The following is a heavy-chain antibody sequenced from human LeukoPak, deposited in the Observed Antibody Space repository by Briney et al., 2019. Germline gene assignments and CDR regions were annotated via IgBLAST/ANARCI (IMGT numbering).Heavy chain of an antibody. CDR3: ARAIAAAAQWRYMDV. D-gene: IGHD6-13*01. Sequence: PSETLSLTCAVYGGSFSGYYWSWIRQPPGKGLEWIGEINHSGSTNYNPSLKSRVTISVDTSKNQFSLKLSSVTAADTAVYYCARAIAAAAQWRYMDVWGKGTTVTVS. J-gene: IGHJ6*03. CDR2: INHSGST. CDR1: GGSFSGYY. V-gene: IGHV4-34*01.